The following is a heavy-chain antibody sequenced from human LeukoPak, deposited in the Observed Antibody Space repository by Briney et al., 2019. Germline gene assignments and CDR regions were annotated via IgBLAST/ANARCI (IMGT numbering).Heavy chain of an antibody. CDR3: ARPYYYDSRIDP. J-gene: IGHJ5*02. D-gene: IGHD3-22*01. V-gene: IGHV4-4*07. CDR1: GGSISSYY. CDR2: MHTSGST. Sequence: SETLSLTCTVSGGSISSYYWSWIRQPAGKGLEWIGRMHTSGSTNYNPSLKSRATISVDTSKNQFSLKLTSVTAADTAVYYCARPYYYDSRIDPWGQGTLVTVSS.